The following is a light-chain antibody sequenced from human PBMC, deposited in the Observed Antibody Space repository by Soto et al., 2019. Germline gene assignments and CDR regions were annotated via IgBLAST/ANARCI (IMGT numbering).Light chain of an antibody. CDR3: CSYAGSSTYV. J-gene: IGLJ1*01. Sequence: ALTQPASVSGSPGQSITISCTVTSSVVGSYNLVSWYQQHPGKAPKLMIYEVSKRPSGVSNRFSGSKSGNTASLTISGLQAEDEADYYCCSYAGSSTYVFGTGTKVTVL. CDR1: SSVVGSYNL. CDR2: EVS. V-gene: IGLV2-23*02.